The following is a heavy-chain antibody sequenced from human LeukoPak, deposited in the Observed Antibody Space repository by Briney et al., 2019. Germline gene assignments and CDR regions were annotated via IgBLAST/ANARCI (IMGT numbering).Heavy chain of an antibody. CDR2: ISSSGSTI. J-gene: IGHJ6*04. Sequence: PGGSLRLSCAASGFTFSSYEMNWVRQAPGKGMEWVSYISSSGSTIYYADSVKGRFTISRDNAKNSLYLQMNSLRAEDTAVYYYAELGITMIGGVWGKGTTVTISS. V-gene: IGHV3-48*03. D-gene: IGHD3-10*02. CDR1: GFTFSSYE. CDR3: AELGITMIGGV.